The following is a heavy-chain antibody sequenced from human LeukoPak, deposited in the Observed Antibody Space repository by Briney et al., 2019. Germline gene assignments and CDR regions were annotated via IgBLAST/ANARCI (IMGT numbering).Heavy chain of an antibody. J-gene: IGHJ3*01. Sequence: PGRSLRLSCAASGFTFDDYAMHWVRQAPGKGLEGVSGISWNSGSIGYADSVKGRFTISRDNAKNSLYLQMNRLRAEDTALYYCAKGTTVTSAFGFWGKGKMVTVSS. V-gene: IGHV3-9*01. CDR1: GFTFDDYA. D-gene: IGHD4-17*01. CDR3: AKGTTVTSAFGF. CDR2: ISWNSGSI.